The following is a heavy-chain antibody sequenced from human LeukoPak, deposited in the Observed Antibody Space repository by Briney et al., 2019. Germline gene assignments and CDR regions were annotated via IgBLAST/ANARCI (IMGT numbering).Heavy chain of an antibody. CDR2: IRASVSGT. CDR1: GFTFSSYG. D-gene: IGHD6-19*01. Sequence: GGSLRLSCAASGFTFSSYGLSWVRQAPGKGLEWVAAIRASVSGTYYADSVRGRFIISRDNSKNTLYLQMDRLRADDTAVYYCARDLNSNGRGFDYWGQGTLVTVSS. CDR3: ARDLNSNGRGFDY. J-gene: IGHJ4*02. V-gene: IGHV3-23*01.